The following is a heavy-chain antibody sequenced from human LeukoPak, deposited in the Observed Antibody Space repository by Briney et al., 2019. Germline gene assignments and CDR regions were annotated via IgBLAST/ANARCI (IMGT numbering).Heavy chain of an antibody. CDR3: TTPITMVRGVINYYYGMDV. CDR2: IYYSGST. CDR1: GGSISSSSYY. D-gene: IGHD3-10*01. Sequence: YPSETLSLTCTVSGGSISSSSYYWGWIRQPPGKGLEWIGSIYYSGSTYYNPSLKSRVTISVDTSKNQFSLKLSSVTAADTAVYYCTTPITMVRGVINYYYGMDVWGQGTTVTVSS. J-gene: IGHJ6*02. V-gene: IGHV4-39*01.